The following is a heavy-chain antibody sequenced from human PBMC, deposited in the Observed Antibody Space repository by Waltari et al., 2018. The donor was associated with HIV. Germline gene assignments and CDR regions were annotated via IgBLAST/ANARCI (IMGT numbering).Heavy chain of an antibody. Sequence: EVQLVESGGGLVKPGGSLRLSCAASGFTFSSYTMNWVRQAPGKGLEWVSSISSSSDYIYYADSVKGRFTISRDNAKNSLYLQMNSLRAEDTAVYYCVRGQSFYYDSGGYYYAFDIWGQGTMVTVSS. CDR2: ISSSSDYI. D-gene: IGHD3-22*01. J-gene: IGHJ3*02. CDR3: VRGQSFYYDSGGYYYAFDI. V-gene: IGHV3-21*01. CDR1: GFTFSSYT.